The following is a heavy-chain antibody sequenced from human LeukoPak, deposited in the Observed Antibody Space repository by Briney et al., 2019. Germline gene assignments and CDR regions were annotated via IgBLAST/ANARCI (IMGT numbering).Heavy chain of an antibody. J-gene: IGHJ5*02. CDR2: ISASGIST. CDR1: DFTFTGYA. CDR3: AKSSSGTDNPVGFDP. V-gene: IGHV3-23*01. D-gene: IGHD3-22*01. Sequence: GGSLKLSFEPPDFTFTGYALTGFAKAPGKGLDWVSLISASGISTYYADSVKGRFTISRDNSKNTLYLQMNSLRAEDTAVYYCAKSSSGTDNPVGFDPWGQGTLVTVSS.